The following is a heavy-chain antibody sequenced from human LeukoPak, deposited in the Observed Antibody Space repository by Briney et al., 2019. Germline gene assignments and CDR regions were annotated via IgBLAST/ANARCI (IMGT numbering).Heavy chain of an antibody. CDR3: AREFSGYDFSGYFDY. CDR2: IYTSGSA. J-gene: IGHJ4*02. D-gene: IGHD5-12*01. V-gene: IGHV4-4*07. Sequence: SETLSLTCTVSGGSISSYYWSWIRQPAGKGLEWIGRIYTSGSANYNPSLKSRVTMSVETSKKQFSLKLGSVTAADTAVYYCAREFSGYDFSGYFDYWGQGTLVTVSS. CDR1: GGSISSYY.